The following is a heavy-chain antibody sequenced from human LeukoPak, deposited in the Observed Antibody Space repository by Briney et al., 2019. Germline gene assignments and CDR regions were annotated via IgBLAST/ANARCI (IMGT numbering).Heavy chain of an antibody. J-gene: IGHJ3*02. D-gene: IGHD3-22*01. Sequence: PGGSLGLSCAASGFTFNTYAMSWVRQAPGKGLEWVSSISGTGGGTYYADSVKGRFTISRDNSHKTLYLQMNSLRAEDTAVYYCAKDREMYFYDSSGYRDAFHIWGQGTKVTVSS. CDR1: GFTFNTYA. CDR3: AKDREMYFYDSSGYRDAFHI. CDR2: ISGTGGGT. V-gene: IGHV3-23*01.